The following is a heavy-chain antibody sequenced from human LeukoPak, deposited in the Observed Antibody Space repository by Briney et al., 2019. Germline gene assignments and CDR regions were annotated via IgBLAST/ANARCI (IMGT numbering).Heavy chain of an antibody. CDR3: AKDLGLVRGFR. V-gene: IGHV3-23*01. J-gene: IGHJ4*02. D-gene: IGHD3-10*01. Sequence: GGSLRLSCAASGFTFSSYAMSWVRQAPGKGLEWVSAISGSGGSTYYADSVKGRFTISRDNSKHTLYLQMNSLRAEDTAVYYCAKDLGLVRGFRWGQGTLVTVSS. CDR2: ISGSGGST. CDR1: GFTFSSYA.